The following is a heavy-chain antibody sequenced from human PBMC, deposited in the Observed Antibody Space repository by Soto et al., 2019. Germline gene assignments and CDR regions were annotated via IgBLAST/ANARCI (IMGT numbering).Heavy chain of an antibody. CDR3: ARDPAGDILTGLTVFAF. J-gene: IGHJ4*01. V-gene: IGHV3-21*01. D-gene: IGHD3-9*01. Sequence: GKGLEWVSSISSRSNYIYYEDSVKGRFSISRDNAKNSLYLQMSSLRDEDTAIYYCARDPAGDILTGLTVFAFWGHGTHVIGSS. CDR2: ISSRSNYI.